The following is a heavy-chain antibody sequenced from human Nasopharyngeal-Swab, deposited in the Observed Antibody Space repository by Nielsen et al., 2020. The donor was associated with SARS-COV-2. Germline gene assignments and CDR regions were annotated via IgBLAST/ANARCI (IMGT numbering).Heavy chain of an antibody. CDR2: ISGSGDIT. V-gene: IGHV3-23*01. CDR3: ARDSGGAVYYFDY. J-gene: IGHJ4*02. D-gene: IGHD3-10*01. CDR1: GITFSNYA. Sequence: GESLKISCAASGITFSNYAMHWVRQAPGKGLEWVSGISGSGDITYYADSVKGRFTISRDNSKNTLYLQMNTLRADDTAVYYCARDSGGAVYYFDYWGQGTLVTVSS.